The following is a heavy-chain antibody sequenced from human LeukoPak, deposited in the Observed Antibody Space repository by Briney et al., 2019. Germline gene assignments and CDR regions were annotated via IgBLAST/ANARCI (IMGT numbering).Heavy chain of an antibody. D-gene: IGHD6-6*01. Sequence: PSETLSLTCTVSGGSISSYYWSWLRQPAGKGLEWIGRIHTSGNTNYNPSLKSRVTMSVATSKNQFSLKLSSVTAADTAVYYCARSIYGVGPFDYWGQGTLVTVFS. CDR3: ARSIYGVGPFDY. CDR2: IHTSGNT. V-gene: IGHV4-4*07. CDR1: GGSISSYY. J-gene: IGHJ4*02.